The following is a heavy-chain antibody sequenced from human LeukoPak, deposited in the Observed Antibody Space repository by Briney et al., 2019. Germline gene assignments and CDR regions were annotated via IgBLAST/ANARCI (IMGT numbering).Heavy chain of an antibody. CDR1: GGSISSGGYS. V-gene: IGHV4-30-2*01. CDR2: IYHSGST. Sequence: PSQTLSLTCAVSGGSISSGGYSWSWIRQPPGKGLEWIGYIYHSGSTYYNPSLKSRVTISVDRSKNQFSLKLSSVTAADTAVYYCARDGDYTEEGAFDIWGQGTMVTVSS. CDR3: ARDGDYTEEGAFDI. D-gene: IGHD4-17*01. J-gene: IGHJ3*02.